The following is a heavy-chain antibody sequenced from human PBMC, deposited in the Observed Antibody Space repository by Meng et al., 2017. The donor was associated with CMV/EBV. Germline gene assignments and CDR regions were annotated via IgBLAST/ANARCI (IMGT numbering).Heavy chain of an antibody. D-gene: IGHD3-10*01. Sequence: SGFSFSSYAFHWVRQAPGKGLERVALISNDGNNEHNADSVKGRFTISRDNSKNTVSLHMNSLRPEDTAVYYCARENSPLDYSYYGDYWGQGTLVTVSS. CDR2: ISNDGNNE. CDR1: GFSFSSYA. V-gene: IGHV3-30*04. CDR3: ARENSPLDYSYYGDY. J-gene: IGHJ4*02.